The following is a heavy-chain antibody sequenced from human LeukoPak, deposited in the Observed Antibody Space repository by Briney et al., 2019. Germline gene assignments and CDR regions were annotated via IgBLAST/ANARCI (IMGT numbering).Heavy chain of an antibody. Sequence: SVKVSCKASGGTFSSYAISWVRQAPGQGLEWMGGIIPIFGTANYAQKFQGRVTITADESTTTAYMELGTLRSEDTAVYYCTIGRLGARGWFDPWGQGTLVTVSS. D-gene: IGHD3-9*01. CDR1: GGTFSSYA. V-gene: IGHV1-69*13. CDR3: TIGRLGARGWFDP. J-gene: IGHJ5*02. CDR2: IIPIFGTA.